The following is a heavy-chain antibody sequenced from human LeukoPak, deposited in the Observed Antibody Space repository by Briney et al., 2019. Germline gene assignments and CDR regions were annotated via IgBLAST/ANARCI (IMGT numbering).Heavy chain of an antibody. CDR1: GFTFSSYA. J-gene: IGHJ3*02. CDR2: ISYDGSNK. D-gene: IGHD3-10*01. CDR3: AYGSGSYYDAFDI. Sequence: GRSLRLSCAASGFTFSSYAMHWVRQAPGKGLEWVAVISYDGSNKYYADSVKGRFTISRDNSKNTLYLQMNSLRAEDTAVYYCAYGSGSYYDAFDIWGQGTMVTVSS. V-gene: IGHV3-30*14.